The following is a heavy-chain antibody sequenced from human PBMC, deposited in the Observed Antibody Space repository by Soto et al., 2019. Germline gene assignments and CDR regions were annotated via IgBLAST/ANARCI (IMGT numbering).Heavy chain of an antibody. V-gene: IGHV3-33*01. CDR2: IRHDGSNK. J-gene: IGHJ4*02. Sequence: QVQLVESGGGVVQPGRSLRLSCAASGFTFSSYGTHWVRQVLGKGLEWVAVIRHDGSNKYYADSVKDRFTISRDNSKNTLYLQMNSLRGEDTAVYYCARDPSVKGGYYFDYWGQGTLVTVSS. CDR3: ARDPSVKGGYYFDY. D-gene: IGHD3-16*01. CDR1: GFTFSSYG.